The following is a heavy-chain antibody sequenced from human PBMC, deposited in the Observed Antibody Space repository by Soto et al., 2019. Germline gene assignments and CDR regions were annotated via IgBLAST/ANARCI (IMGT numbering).Heavy chain of an antibody. J-gene: IGHJ6*02. Sequence: ASVKVSCNASGYTFTSYYMHWVRQAPGQGLEWMGIINPSGGSTSYAQKFQGRVTMTRDTSTSTVYMELSSLRSEDTAVYYCAREKYNWNYYYYGMDVWGQGTTVTVSS. CDR3: AREKYNWNYYYYGMDV. D-gene: IGHD1-20*01. V-gene: IGHV1-46*01. CDR2: INPSGGST. CDR1: GYTFTSYY.